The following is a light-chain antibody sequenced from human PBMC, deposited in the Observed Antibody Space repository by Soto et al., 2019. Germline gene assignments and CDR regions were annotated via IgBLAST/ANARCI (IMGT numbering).Light chain of an antibody. J-gene: IGKJ3*01. V-gene: IGKV1-27*01. CDR2: AAS. Sequence: DIQMTQSPSSLSASVGDRVTITCRASQGITNYLAWYQQKPGKVPKLLIYAASILQSGVPSRFSGSGSGTDITLTISRLQPDDVATYYCQKYNSAPPFGPGTKVDIK. CDR1: QGITNY. CDR3: QKYNSAPP.